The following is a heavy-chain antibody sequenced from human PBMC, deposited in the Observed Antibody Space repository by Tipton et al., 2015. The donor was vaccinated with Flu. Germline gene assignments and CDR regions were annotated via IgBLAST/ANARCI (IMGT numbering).Heavy chain of an antibody. J-gene: IGHJ4*02. D-gene: IGHD6-19*01. CDR1: GDAIRSGYL. CDR2: IHRSGTT. CDR3: ARGSGYANTYFDS. Sequence: TLSLTCSVSGDAIRSGYLWGWIRQPPGRGLEWIGNIHRSGTTYYNPSLKSRVTISVDASKNQFSLKLSSVSAADTAVYYCARGSGYANTYFDSWGQGTLVTVSS. V-gene: IGHV4-38-2*02.